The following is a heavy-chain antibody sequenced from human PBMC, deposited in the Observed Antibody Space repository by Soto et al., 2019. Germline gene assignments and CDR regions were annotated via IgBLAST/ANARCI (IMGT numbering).Heavy chain of an antibody. Sequence: PSETLSLTCTVSGGSISSSSYYWGWIRQPPGKGLEWIGSIYYSGSTYYNPSLKSRVTISVDTSKNQFSLKLSSVTAADTAVYYCARLSEYSSSLVYWGQGTLVTVSS. CDR1: GGSISSSSYY. J-gene: IGHJ4*02. V-gene: IGHV4-39*01. CDR3: ARLSEYSSSLVY. D-gene: IGHD6-6*01. CDR2: IYYSGST.